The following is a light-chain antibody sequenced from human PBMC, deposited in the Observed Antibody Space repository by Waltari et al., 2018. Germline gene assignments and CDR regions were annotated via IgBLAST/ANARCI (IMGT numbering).Light chain of an antibody. CDR2: GAS. V-gene: IGKV3-15*01. Sequence: EIVMTQSPATLSVSPGERATLSCRASPSVSSNLAWYQQKPGQAPRLLIYGASTRATGIPARFSGSGSGTEFTLTISSLQSEDFAVYYCQQYNNWPRDYTFGQGTKLEIK. J-gene: IGKJ2*01. CDR1: PSVSSN. CDR3: QQYNNWPRDYT.